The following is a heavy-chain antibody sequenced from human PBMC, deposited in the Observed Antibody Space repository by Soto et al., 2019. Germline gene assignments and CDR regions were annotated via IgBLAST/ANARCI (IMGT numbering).Heavy chain of an antibody. CDR2: ISGSGGNT. V-gene: IGHV3-23*01. Sequence: EVQLLESGGGLVQPGGSLRLSCAASGFTFSPYAMTWVRQAPGKGLEWVSSISGSGGNTNYADSVKGRFTVSRDNSKRTLSLQMNSLTEEDTAIYYCAKGLRRHLRTQYYYGLDVWGRGTTVTVSS. J-gene: IGHJ6*02. CDR3: AKGLRRHLRTQYYYGLDV. D-gene: IGHD3-16*01. CDR1: GFTFSPYA.